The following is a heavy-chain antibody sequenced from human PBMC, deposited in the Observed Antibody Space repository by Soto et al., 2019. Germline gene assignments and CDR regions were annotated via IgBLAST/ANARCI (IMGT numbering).Heavy chain of an antibody. V-gene: IGHV2-5*02. CDR1: GFSLTTTGVG. CDR3: AHRLTLNSDWDYGRFDY. D-gene: IGHD4-17*01. CDR2: IYWDDDK. J-gene: IGHJ4*02. Sequence: QITLKESGPTLIKPTQTLTLTCTFSGFSLTTTGVGVGWIRQPPGKALEWLALIYWDDDKRYSPSLTSRPTITKDTTNNQVVLTITNMHPVDTARYYCAHRLTLNSDWDYGRFDYWGQGTLVTVSS.